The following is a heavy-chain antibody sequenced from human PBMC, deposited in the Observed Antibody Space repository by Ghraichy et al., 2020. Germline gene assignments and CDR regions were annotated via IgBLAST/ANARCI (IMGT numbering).Heavy chain of an antibody. Sequence: GGSLRLSCAASGFTFSSYWMSWVRQAPGKGLEWVANIKQDGGENYYVDSVTGRFTISRDNAKNSLYLQMNTLRAEDTAVYYCARSLYHFGSRVEAGYFQHWGQGTLVTVSS. CDR2: IKQDGGEN. D-gene: IGHD3-10*01. J-gene: IGHJ1*01. CDR1: GFTFSSYW. CDR3: ARSLYHFGSRVEAGYFQH. V-gene: IGHV3-7*03.